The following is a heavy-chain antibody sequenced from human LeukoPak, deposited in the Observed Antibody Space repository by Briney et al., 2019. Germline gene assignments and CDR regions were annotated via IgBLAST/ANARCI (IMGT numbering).Heavy chain of an antibody. Sequence: ASVKVSCKASGYTSTSYYMHWVRQAPGQGLEWMGWINPNSGGTNYAQKFQGRVTMTRDTSISTAYMELSRLRSDDTAVYYCARGNDYDFWSGYPDWGQGTLVTVSS. D-gene: IGHD3-3*01. CDR3: ARGNDYDFWSGYPD. CDR1: GYTSTSYY. J-gene: IGHJ4*02. V-gene: IGHV1-2*02. CDR2: INPNSGGT.